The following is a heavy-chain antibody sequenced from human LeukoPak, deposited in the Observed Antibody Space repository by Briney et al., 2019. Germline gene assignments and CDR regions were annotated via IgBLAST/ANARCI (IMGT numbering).Heavy chain of an antibody. CDR1: GFTFNQHS. V-gene: IGHV3-11*01. CDR3: ARGSSLIGGFGY. D-gene: IGHD2-8*01. CDR2: ISRTGGAV. J-gene: IGHJ4*02. Sequence: PGGSLRLSCAASGFTFNQHSMSWIRQAPGKGLEWLSYISRTGGAVHYADSVEGRFTISRDNARNSLSLQMNGLRADDTAVYFCARGSSLIGGFGYWGRGTLVTVSS.